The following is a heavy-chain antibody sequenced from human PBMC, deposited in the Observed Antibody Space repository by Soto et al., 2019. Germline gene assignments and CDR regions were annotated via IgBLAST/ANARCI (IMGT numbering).Heavy chain of an antibody. J-gene: IGHJ5*02. D-gene: IGHD6-13*01. CDR2: IFVGSGNT. Sequence: QMQLVQSGPEVKKPGTSVKVSCKASGFTFTSSAMQWVRQARGQRLEWTGWIFVGSGNTNYAQKFQERVTITRDMSTSTAYMELGSLRSEDTAVYYCAATHRIEAVGYNWFDPWGQGTLVTVSS. CDR3: AATHRIEAVGYNWFDP. CDR1: GFTFTSSA. V-gene: IGHV1-58*02.